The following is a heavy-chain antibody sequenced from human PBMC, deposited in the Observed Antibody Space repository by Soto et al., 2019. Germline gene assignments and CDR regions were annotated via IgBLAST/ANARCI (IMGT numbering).Heavy chain of an antibody. J-gene: IGHJ3*02. V-gene: IGHV3-53*01. CDR3: ALLTQWSHALDI. CDR2: IYTSGIT. Sequence: HPGGSLRLSCAASGFSVSSNYMSWVRQAPGKGLEWVSVIYTSGITYYADSVKGRFTISRDNSKNTLHLQVNSLRADDTAVYYCALLTQWSHALDIWGQGTMVTVSS. CDR1: GFSVSSNY. D-gene: IGHD2-8*01.